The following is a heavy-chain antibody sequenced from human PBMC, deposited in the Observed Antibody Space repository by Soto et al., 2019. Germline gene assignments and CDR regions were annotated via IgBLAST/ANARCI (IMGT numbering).Heavy chain of an antibody. CDR1: GFTFSRYA. V-gene: IGHV3-23*01. CDR2: ISGSGGST. J-gene: IGHJ4*02. Sequence: QPGGSLRLSCAASGFTFSRYAMSWVRQAPGKGLEWVSAISGSGGSTYYADSVKGRFTISRDNSKNTLYLQMNSLRAEDTAVYYCASHYCSGGSCDHPGLFDYWGQGTLVTVSS. CDR3: ASHYCSGGSCDHPGLFDY. D-gene: IGHD2-15*01.